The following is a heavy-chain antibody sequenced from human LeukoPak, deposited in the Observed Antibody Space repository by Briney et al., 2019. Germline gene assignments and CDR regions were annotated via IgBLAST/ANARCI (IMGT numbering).Heavy chain of an antibody. CDR1: GFTFSNYA. Sequence: PGASLRLSCAATGFTFSNYAMSWVRQAPGKGLAWVSAISGSGGSTYYADSVKGRFTISRDNSKNTLYLQMNSLRAEDTAVYYCAKAGEYSGYDYWYFDLWGRGTLVTVSS. J-gene: IGHJ2*01. CDR2: ISGSGGST. CDR3: AKAGEYSGYDYWYFDL. D-gene: IGHD5-12*01. V-gene: IGHV3-23*01.